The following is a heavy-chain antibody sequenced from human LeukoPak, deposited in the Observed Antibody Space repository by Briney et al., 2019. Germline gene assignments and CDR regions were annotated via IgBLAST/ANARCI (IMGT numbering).Heavy chain of an antibody. J-gene: IGHJ5*02. CDR1: GFTFSSYW. Sequence: GGSLRLSCAGSGFTFSSYWVHWVRQAPGKGLVWVSRVNSDGRSTSYADSVKRRFTISSENAKNSLYLQMNSLRAEDTAVYYCARGIVVAGTEAWFDPWGQGTLVTVSS. CDR2: VNSDGRST. D-gene: IGHD6-19*01. V-gene: IGHV3-74*01. CDR3: ARGIVVAGTEAWFDP.